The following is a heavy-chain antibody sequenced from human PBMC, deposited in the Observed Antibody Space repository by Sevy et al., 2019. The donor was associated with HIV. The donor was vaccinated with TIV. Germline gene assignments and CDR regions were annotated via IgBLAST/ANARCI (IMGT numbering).Heavy chain of an antibody. CDR3: TRDRPDYDFWSGHDYYYYYGMDV. CDR2: IRSKAYGGTT. CDR1: GFTFGDYA. Sequence: GGSLRLSCTASGFTFGDYAMSWFRQAPGKGLEWVGFIRSKAYGGTTEYAASVKGRFTISRDDSKSIAYLQMNSLKTEDKAVYYCTRDRPDYDFWSGHDYYYYYGMDVWGQGTTVTVSS. D-gene: IGHD3-3*01. J-gene: IGHJ6*02. V-gene: IGHV3-49*03.